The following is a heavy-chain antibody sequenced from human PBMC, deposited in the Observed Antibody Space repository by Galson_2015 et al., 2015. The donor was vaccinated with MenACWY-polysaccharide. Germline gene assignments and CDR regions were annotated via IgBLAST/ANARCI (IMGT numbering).Heavy chain of an antibody. Sequence: SLRLSCAASGFTVSSNYMSWVRQAPGKGLEWVSVIYSGGTTYYADSVKGRFTISRDNSKNTLYLQMNSLKAEDTAMYYCGVGCISASCFSGMDVCGQGTTVTVSS. CDR3: GVGCISASCFSGMDV. V-gene: IGHV3-53*01. CDR2: IYSGGTT. D-gene: IGHD2-2*01. CDR1: GFTVSSNY. J-gene: IGHJ6*02.